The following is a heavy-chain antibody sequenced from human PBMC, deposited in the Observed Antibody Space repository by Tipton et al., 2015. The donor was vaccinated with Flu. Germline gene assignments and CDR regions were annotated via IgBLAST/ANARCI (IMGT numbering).Heavy chain of an antibody. V-gene: IGHV4-61*01. Sequence: TLSLTCTVSRGSVSSDSDYWIWIRQPPGKGLEWIGYIFGSETTNYNPSLESRVTISLGTSMNQFSLKLNSVTAADTAVYYCGRVRGGSSRRATDSWGQGTLVTVSS. CDR3: GRVRGGSSRRATDS. CDR2: IFGSETT. D-gene: IGHD6-6*01. J-gene: IGHJ4*02. CDR1: RGSVSSDSDY.